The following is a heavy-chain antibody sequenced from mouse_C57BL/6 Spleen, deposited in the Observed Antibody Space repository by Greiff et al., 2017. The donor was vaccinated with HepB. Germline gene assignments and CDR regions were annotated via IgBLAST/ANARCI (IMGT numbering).Heavy chain of an antibody. D-gene: IGHD2-2*01. CDR2: ISSGGSYT. V-gene: IGHV5-6*01. J-gene: IGHJ2*01. CDR1: GFTFSSYG. CDR3: ASFYGSYYFDY. Sequence: EVMLVESGGDLVKPGGSLKLSCAASGFTFSSYGMSWVRQTPDKRLEWVATISSGGSYTYYPDSVKGRFTISRDNAKNTLYLQMSSLKSEDTAMYYCASFYGSYYFDYWGQGTTLTVSS.